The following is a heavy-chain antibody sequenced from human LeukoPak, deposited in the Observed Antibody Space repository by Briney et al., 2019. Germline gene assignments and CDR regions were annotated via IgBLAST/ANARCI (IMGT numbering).Heavy chain of an antibody. Sequence: SETLSLTCTVSGGPISSSSYYWGWIRQPPGKGLEWIGSIYYSGSTYYNPSLKNRVTISVDTSKNQFSLKLSSVTAADTAVYYCARAGRAQWLGHSPNNGLFDYWGQGTLVTVSS. J-gene: IGHJ4*02. CDR3: ARAGRAQWLGHSPNNGLFDY. CDR1: GGPISSSSYY. CDR2: IYYSGST. V-gene: IGHV4-39*07. D-gene: IGHD6-19*01.